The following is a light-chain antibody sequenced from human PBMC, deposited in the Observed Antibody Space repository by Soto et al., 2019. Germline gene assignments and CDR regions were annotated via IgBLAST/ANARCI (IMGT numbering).Light chain of an antibody. J-gene: IGLJ2*01. CDR3: QSFDADFVI. CDR2: ENK. Sequence: NFMLTQPHSVSESPGKTVTISCTRSSGSIANNYVQWYQQRPGSAPTTVIYENKLRHSGGPGRFSGSTDGSSNSASLTISGLQAEDGADYYCQSFDADFVIFGGGTKLTVL. CDR1: SGSIANNY. V-gene: IGLV6-57*04.